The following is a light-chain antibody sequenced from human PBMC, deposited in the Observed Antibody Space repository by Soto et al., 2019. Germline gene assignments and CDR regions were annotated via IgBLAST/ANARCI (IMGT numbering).Light chain of an antibody. Sequence: QSALTQPASVSGSPGQSITISCTGTSSDVGGYNYVSWYQQHPGKAPKLMIYGVTNRPSGVSNRFSGSKSGNTASLTISGLPGEEGGDYYCSSYTSSTTLSVVFGGGTKLTVL. V-gene: IGLV2-14*01. CDR3: SSYTSSTTLSVV. CDR1: SSDVGGYNY. J-gene: IGLJ2*01. CDR2: GVT.